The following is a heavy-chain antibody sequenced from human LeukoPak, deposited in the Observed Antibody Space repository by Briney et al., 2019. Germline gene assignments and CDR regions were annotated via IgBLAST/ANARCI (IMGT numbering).Heavy chain of an antibody. CDR1: GFTFSSYG. Sequence: PGRSLRLSCAASGFTFSSYGMHWVRQAPGKGLEWVAFIWYDGGNKYYADSVKGRFTISRDNSKNTLYLQMNSLKASDTAMYYCARQDGSAWYYFDYWGQGTLVTVSS. D-gene: IGHD6-19*01. V-gene: IGHV3-33*01. J-gene: IGHJ4*02. CDR3: ARQDGSAWYYFDY. CDR2: IWYDGGNK.